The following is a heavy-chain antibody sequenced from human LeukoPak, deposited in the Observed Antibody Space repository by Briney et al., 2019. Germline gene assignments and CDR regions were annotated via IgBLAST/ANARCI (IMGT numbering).Heavy chain of an antibody. J-gene: IGHJ3*02. CDR2: TNTDGTIT. CDR1: GFTFSSYS. Sequence: PGGSLRLSCAASGFTFSSYSMNWVRQAPGKGLVWVSQTNTDGTITDYADSAKGRFTISRDNAEKTLNLQMESLRVDDTAVYYCVRGRGSYWYDLGPAFNMWGQGTMVTVSS. V-gene: IGHV3-74*01. CDR3: VRGRGSYWYDLGPAFNM. D-gene: IGHD1-26*01.